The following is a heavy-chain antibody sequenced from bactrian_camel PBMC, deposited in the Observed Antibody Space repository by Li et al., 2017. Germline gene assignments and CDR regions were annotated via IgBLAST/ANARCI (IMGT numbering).Heavy chain of an antibody. CDR3: TPGVY. CDR1: GYTYGVNC. Sequence: QLVESGGASVRDGGSLTLSCVASGYTYGVNCMAWFRQAPGSGLEWVATINYAGDKTYYADSVNGRFIISRDDSKSTVFLQLNSPKTEDTAKYYCTPGVYWGQGTQVTVS. V-gene: IGHV3S25*01. CDR2: INYAGDKT. J-gene: IGHJ4*01. D-gene: IGHD2*01.